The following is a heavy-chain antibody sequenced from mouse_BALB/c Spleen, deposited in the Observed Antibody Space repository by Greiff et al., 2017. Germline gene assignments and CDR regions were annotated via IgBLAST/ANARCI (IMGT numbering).Heavy chain of an antibody. CDR1: GYSITSYYA. V-gene: IGHV3-2*02. D-gene: IGHD2-2*01. J-gene: IGHJ3*01. CDR3: ARDGYDPVAY. Sequence: EVQGVESGPGLVKPSQSLSLTCTVTGYSITSYYAWNWIRQFPGNKLEWMGYISYSGSTSYNPSLKSRISITRDTSKNQFFLQLNSVTTEDTATYYCARDGYDPVAYWGQGTLVTVSA. CDR2: ISYSGST.